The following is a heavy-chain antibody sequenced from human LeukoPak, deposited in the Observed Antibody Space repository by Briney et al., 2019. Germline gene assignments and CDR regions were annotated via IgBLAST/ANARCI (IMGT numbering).Heavy chain of an antibody. CDR3: ARDAGVVVVPAAPVL. Sequence: GASVKVSCKTSGYSFTTSGISWVRQAPGQGLEWMGWISAYNGNTNYAQKLQGRVTLTTDTSTNTAYMELRSLRSDDTAVYYCARDAGVVVVPAAPVLWGQGTLVTVSS. J-gene: IGHJ4*02. CDR1: GYSFTTSG. CDR2: ISAYNGNT. D-gene: IGHD2-2*01. V-gene: IGHV1-18*01.